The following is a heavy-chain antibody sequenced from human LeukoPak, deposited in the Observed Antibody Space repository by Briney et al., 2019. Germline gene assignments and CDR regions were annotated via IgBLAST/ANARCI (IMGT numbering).Heavy chain of an antibody. V-gene: IGHV3-9*01. CDR2: ISWNSANI. D-gene: IGHD6-13*01. J-gene: IGHJ5*02. Sequence: GRSLRLSCAGSGFTFDEYDMHWVRQAPGKGLEWVSGISWNSANIRYADSVKGRFTISRDNAKNSLHLQMNSLRAEDTAVYYCAREGVAGSSWYLGFDPWGQGTLVTVSS. CDR1: GFTFDEYD. CDR3: AREGVAGSSWYLGFDP.